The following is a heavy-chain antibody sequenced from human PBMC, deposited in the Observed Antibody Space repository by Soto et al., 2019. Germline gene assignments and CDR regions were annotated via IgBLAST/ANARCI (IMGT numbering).Heavy chain of an antibody. J-gene: IGHJ5*02. D-gene: IGHD3-3*01. V-gene: IGHV4-4*07. CDR1: GGSISSYY. CDR2: IYTSGST. Sequence: WETLSLTCTVSGGSISSYYWSWIRQPAGKGLEWIGRIYTSGSTNYNPSLKSRVTMSVDTSKNQFSLKLSSVTAADTAVYYCARTIYYDFWSGYNWFDPWGQGTLVTVSS. CDR3: ARTIYYDFWSGYNWFDP.